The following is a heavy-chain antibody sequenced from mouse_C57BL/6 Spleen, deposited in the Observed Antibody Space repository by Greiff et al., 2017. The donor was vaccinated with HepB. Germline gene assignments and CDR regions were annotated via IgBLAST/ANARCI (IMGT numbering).Heavy chain of an antibody. CDR2: INPGSGGT. J-gene: IGHJ2*01. V-gene: IGHV1-54*01. CDR3: ARGDYYGLDY. Sequence: VMLVESGAELVRPGTSVKVSCKASGYAFTNYLIEWVKQRPGQGLEWIGVINPGSGGTNYNEKFKGKATLTADKSSSTAYMQLSSLTSEDSAVYFCARGDYYGLDYWGQGTTLTVSS. CDR1: GYAFTNYL. D-gene: IGHD1-1*01.